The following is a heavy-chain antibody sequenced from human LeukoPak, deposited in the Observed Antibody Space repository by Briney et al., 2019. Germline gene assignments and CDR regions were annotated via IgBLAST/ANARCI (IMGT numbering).Heavy chain of an antibody. CDR1: GGSVNSNTYY. CDR3: ARDLYSHNLDAEY. J-gene: IGHJ4*02. Sequence: SETLSLIRTVSGGSVNSNTYYWGWIRQPPGKGLEWIASIYYSGTTYYNPSLRSRVTISIDTSKNQFSLKLSSVTAADTAVYYCARDLYSHNLDAEYWGQGTLVTVSS. V-gene: IGHV4-39*07. CDR2: IYYSGTT. D-gene: IGHD5-18*01.